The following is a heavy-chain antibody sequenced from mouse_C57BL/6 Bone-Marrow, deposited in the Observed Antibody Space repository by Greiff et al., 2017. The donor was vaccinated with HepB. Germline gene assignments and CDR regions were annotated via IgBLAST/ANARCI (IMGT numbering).Heavy chain of an antibody. CDR1: GFSLTSYA. CDR2: IWTGGGT. Sequence: VQLVESGPGLVAPSQSLSITCTVSGFSLTSYAISWVRQPPGKGLEWLGVIWTGGGTNYNSALKSRLSISKDNSKSQVFLKMNSLQTDDTARYYCARNYITTVVAHWYFDVWGTGTTVTVSS. CDR3: ARNYITTVVAHWYFDV. D-gene: IGHD1-1*01. V-gene: IGHV2-9-1*01. J-gene: IGHJ1*03.